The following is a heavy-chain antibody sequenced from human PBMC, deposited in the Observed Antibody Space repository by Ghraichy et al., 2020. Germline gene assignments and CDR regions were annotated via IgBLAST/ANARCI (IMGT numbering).Heavy chain of an antibody. V-gene: IGHV3-74*01. CDR3: AKGGRGTGAY. CDR1: GFTFSSYW. J-gene: IGHJ4*02. CDR2: INSDGSGT. Sequence: GGSLRLSCTASGFTFSSYWMHWVRQAPGKGLVWVSRINSDGSGTSYADSVKGRFTISRDNAKNTLYLQVNSLRAEDPAVYYCAKGGRGTGAYWGQGTLVTVSS. D-gene: IGHD2-8*02.